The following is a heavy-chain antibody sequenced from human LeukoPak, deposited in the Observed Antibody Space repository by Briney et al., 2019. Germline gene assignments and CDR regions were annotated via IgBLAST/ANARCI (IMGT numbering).Heavy chain of an antibody. V-gene: IGHV4-34*01. CDR3: ASPPGPYDSSGYYYDGKYFQH. CDR2: INHSGST. D-gene: IGHD3-22*01. J-gene: IGHJ1*01. CDR1: GGSFSGYY. Sequence: PSETLSLTCAVYGGSFSGYYWSWIRQPPVKGLEWIGEINHSGSTNYNPSLKSRVTISVDTSKNQFSLKLSSVTAADTAVYYCASPPGPYDSSGYYYDGKYFQHWGQGTLVTVSS.